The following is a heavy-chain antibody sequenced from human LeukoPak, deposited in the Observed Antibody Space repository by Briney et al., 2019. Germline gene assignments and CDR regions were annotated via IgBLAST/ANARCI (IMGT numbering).Heavy chain of an antibody. CDR2: ISSSSSYI. J-gene: IGHJ4*02. CDR3: ARDSREMATNTYDY. CDR1: GFTFNNYA. V-gene: IGHV3-21*01. D-gene: IGHD5-24*01. Sequence: GGSLRLSCAASGFTFNNYAMSWVRQAPGKGLEWVSSISSSSSYIYYADSVKGRFTISRDNAKNSLYLQMNSLRAEDTAVYYCARDSREMATNTYDYWGQGTLVTVSS.